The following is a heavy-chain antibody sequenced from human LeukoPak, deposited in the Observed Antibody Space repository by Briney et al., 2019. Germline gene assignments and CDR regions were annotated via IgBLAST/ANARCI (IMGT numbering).Heavy chain of an antibody. Sequence: GGSLRLSCAASVFNLSSYWMSWVRQAPGKGLEWVANIKQDGSEKYYVDSVKGRFTISRDNAKNSLYLQMNSLRAEDTAVYYCASSKGGRRFGELDYYFDYWGQGTLVTVSS. V-gene: IGHV3-7*01. CDR1: VFNLSSYW. CDR3: ASSKGGRRFGELDYYFDY. D-gene: IGHD3-10*01. J-gene: IGHJ4*02. CDR2: IKQDGSEK.